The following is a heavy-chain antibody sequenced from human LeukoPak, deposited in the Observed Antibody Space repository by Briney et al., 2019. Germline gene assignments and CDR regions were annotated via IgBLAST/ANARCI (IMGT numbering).Heavy chain of an antibody. CDR2: IFYSGYT. Sequence: SETLSLTCTVSGGSVSGYSWSWVRQPPGKGLEWIGNIFYSGYTDYNPSLKSRVTVSVDTSKGQFSLKLSSVTAADTAVYYCAREGVNRYDYSDYGSAFDIWGQGTMVTVSS. CDR1: GGSVSGYS. D-gene: IGHD4-11*01. CDR3: AREGVNRYDYSDYGSAFDI. J-gene: IGHJ3*02. V-gene: IGHV4-59*02.